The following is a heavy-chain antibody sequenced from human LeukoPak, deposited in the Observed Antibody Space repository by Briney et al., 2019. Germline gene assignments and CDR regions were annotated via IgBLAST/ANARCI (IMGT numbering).Heavy chain of an antibody. V-gene: IGHV1-69*04. J-gene: IGHJ4*02. Sequence: ASVKVSCKASGGTFSSYAISWVRQAPGQGLEWMGRIIPILGIANYAQKFQGRVTITADKSTSTAYMELSSLRSEDTAVYYCARGQQPSFYYFDYWGQGTLVTVSS. CDR1: GGTFSSYA. CDR2: IIPILGIA. CDR3: ARGQQPSFYYFDY. D-gene: IGHD6-13*01.